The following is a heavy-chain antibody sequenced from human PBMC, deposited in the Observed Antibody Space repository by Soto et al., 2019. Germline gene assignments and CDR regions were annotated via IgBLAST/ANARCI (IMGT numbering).Heavy chain of an antibody. J-gene: IGHJ4*02. CDR3: ARDQAMAQFDY. D-gene: IGHD5-18*01. CDR2: INAYNGNT. CDR1: GYTFTSYG. Sequence: QVQLVQSGAEVKKPGASVKVSCKASGYTFTSYGISWVRQAPGQGLEWMGWINAYNGNTKYAQKLQGRVTMTTDPSTSTAYMELRRLRSDDTAVYYCARDQAMAQFDYWGQGTLVTVSS. V-gene: IGHV1-18*01.